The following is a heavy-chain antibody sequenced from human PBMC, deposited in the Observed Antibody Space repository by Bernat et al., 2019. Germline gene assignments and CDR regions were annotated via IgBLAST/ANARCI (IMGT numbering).Heavy chain of an antibody. J-gene: IGHJ3*02. CDR1: GGSISSGGYY. D-gene: IGHD4-17*01. Sequence: QVQLQESGPGLVKPSQTLSLTCTVSGGSISSGGYYWSWIRQHPGKGLEWIGYIYYSGSTYYNPFLKSRVTISVDTSKNQFSLKLSSVTAADTAVYYCARVARPTVTNGAFDIWGQGTMVTVSS. CDR2: IYYSGST. CDR3: ARVARPTVTNGAFDI. V-gene: IGHV4-31*03.